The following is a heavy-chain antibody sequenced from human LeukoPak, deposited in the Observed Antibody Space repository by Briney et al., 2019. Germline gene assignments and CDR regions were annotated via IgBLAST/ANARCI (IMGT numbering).Heavy chain of an antibody. CDR3: ATTDTIFGVVTPDAFDI. CDR2: ISAYNGNT. Sequence: ASVKVSCKASGYTFTSYGISWVRQAPGQGLEWMGWISAYNGNTNYAQKLQGRVTTTTDTSTSTAYMELRSLRSDDTAVYYCATTDTIFGVVTPDAFDIWGQGTMVTVSS. D-gene: IGHD3-3*01. CDR1: GYTFTSYG. J-gene: IGHJ3*02. V-gene: IGHV1-18*01.